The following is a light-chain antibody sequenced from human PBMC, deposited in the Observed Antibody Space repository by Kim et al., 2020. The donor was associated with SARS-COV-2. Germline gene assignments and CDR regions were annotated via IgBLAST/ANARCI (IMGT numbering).Light chain of an antibody. J-gene: IGKJ2*03. CDR2: KTY. Sequence: DIVMTQTPLSSPVTLGQPASISCRSSQSLVHRDGNTYLSWLQQRPGQPPRLLIYKTYKRFSGVSDRFSGSGAGTDFTLKISRVEAEDVGIYYCKQATQYPHSFGQGTKLEI. CDR3: KQATQYPHS. V-gene: IGKV2-24*01. CDR1: QSLVHRDGNTY.